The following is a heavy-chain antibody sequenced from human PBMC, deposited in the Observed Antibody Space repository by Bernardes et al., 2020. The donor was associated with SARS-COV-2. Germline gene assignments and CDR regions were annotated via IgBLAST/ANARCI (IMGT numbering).Heavy chain of an antibody. J-gene: IGHJ4*02. D-gene: IGHD3-3*01. CDR3: ARGRYDFWSGYSVPGAHFDY. Sequence: GGSLRLSCAASGFTFSSYWMHWVRQAPRKGLVWVSRINSDGSSTTYADSVRGRFTISRDNAKNTLYLQMNSLRAEDTAVYYCARGRYDFWSGYSVPGAHFDYWGQGTLVSVSS. CDR2: INSDGSST. V-gene: IGHV3-74*03. CDR1: GFTFSSYW.